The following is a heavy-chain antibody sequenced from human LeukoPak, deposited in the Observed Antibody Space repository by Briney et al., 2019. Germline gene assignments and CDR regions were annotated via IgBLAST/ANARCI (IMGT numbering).Heavy chain of an antibody. V-gene: IGHV1-2*02. D-gene: IGHD6-13*01. Sequence: GASVKVSCKASGYTFTGYLMHWVRQAPGQGLEWMGWINPNSGGTNYAQSFQGRVTMTRDTSISTAYMELGRLRSDDTAFYYCARVLGYSSSWMDYWGQGTLVTVSS. CDR3: ARVLGYSSSWMDY. CDR2: INPNSGGT. CDR1: GYTFTGYL. J-gene: IGHJ4*02.